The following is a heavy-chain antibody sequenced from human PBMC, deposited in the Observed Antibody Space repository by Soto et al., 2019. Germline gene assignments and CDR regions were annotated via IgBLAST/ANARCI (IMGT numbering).Heavy chain of an antibody. CDR3: ARRGAATRTEQAVYYYYGMDV. CDR2: ISAYTGNT. D-gene: IGHD6-13*01. J-gene: IGHJ6*02. CDR1: GDTFTSYG. V-gene: IGHV1-18*01. Sequence: GASVKVSCKASGDTFTSYGISWVRQAPGQGLEWMGWISAYTGNTNYAQKLQGRVTMTTDTSTSTAYMELRSLRSDDTAVYYCARRGAATRTEQAVYYYYGMDVWGQGTTVTVSS.